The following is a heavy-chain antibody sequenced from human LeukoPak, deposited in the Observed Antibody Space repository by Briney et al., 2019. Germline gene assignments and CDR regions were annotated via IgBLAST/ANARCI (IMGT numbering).Heavy chain of an antibody. J-gene: IGHJ3*02. V-gene: IGHV3-48*01. CDR3: AREYYDSSGYPGAFDI. D-gene: IGHD3-22*01. CDR2: ISSSSSTI. Sequence: GGSLRLSCAASGFTFSSYSMNWVRQAPGKGLEWVSYISSSSSTIYYADSVKGRFTISRDNAKNSLYLQMNSLRAEDTAVYYCAREYYDSSGYPGAFDIWGQGTMVTVSS. CDR1: GFTFSSYS.